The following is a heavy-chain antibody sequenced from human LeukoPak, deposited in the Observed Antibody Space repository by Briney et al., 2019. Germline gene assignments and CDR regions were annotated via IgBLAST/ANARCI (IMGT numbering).Heavy chain of an antibody. CDR1: GYTFTSYG. CDR3: AREWQYYYDSSGYPGYAFVI. V-gene: IGHV1-18*01. D-gene: IGHD3-22*01. CDR2: ISAYNGNT. J-gene: IGHJ3*02. Sequence: ASVKLSCTASGYTFTSYGISWVRQAPGQGPEWMGWISAYNGNTNYAQKLQGRVTMTTDTSTSTAYMELRSLRSDDTAVYYCAREWQYYYDSSGYPGYAFVIWGQGKMVTVSS.